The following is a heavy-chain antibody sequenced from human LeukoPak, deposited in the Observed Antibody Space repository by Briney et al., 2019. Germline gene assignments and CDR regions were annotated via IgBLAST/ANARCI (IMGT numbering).Heavy chain of an antibody. V-gene: IGHV5-51*01. CDR1: GYNFSKYW. J-gene: IGHJ4*02. CDR3: ATPVIGSNDY. CDR2: IYPADSDV. Sequence: GESLKISCKGSGYNFSKYWIGWVRQMPGKGLEWMVIIYPADSDVRYGPSFEGHVTISADNSINTAYLQWSSLKASDTAMYYCATPVIGSNDYWGQGTLVIVSS. D-gene: IGHD2-2*03.